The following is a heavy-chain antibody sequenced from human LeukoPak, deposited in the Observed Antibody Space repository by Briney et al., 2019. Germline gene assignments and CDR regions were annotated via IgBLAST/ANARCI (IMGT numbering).Heavy chain of an antibody. CDR2: INPSGGST. D-gene: IGHD6-19*01. CDR1: GYTFTSYY. V-gene: IGHV1-46*01. CDR3: ARDYSSGWPFDY. Sequence: ASVKDSCKASGYTFTSYYMHWVRQAPGQGLEWMGIINPSGGSTSYAQKFQGRVTMTRDTSTSTVYMELSSLRSEDTAVYYCARDYSSGWPFDYWGQGTLVTVSS. J-gene: IGHJ4*02.